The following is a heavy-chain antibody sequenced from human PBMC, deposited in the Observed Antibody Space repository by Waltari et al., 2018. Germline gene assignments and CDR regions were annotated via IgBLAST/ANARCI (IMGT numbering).Heavy chain of an antibody. J-gene: IGHJ3*02. Sequence: EVQLLESGGGLVQPGGSLRLSCAASGFTFSSYAMSWVRQAPGKGLEWVSAISGSGGSTYYADSVKGRCTISRDNSKNTLYLQMNSLRAEDTAVYYCARGAIVVVPAAHAGGAFDIWGQGTMVTVSS. CDR1: GFTFSSYA. V-gene: IGHV3-23*01. D-gene: IGHD2-2*01. CDR2: ISGSGGST. CDR3: ARGAIVVVPAAHAGGAFDI.